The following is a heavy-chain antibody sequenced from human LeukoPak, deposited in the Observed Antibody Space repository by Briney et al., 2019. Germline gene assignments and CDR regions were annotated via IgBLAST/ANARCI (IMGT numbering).Heavy chain of an antibody. J-gene: IGHJ4*02. D-gene: IGHD3-22*01. CDR2: INPNSGGT. Sequence: GASVKVSCKASGYTFTDYGLSWVRQAPGQGLEWMGWINPNSGGTQYSQKFQGRVTLTRDTSITTGYMELSGLTSDDTAVYYCASLCYYDLSGYFYWGQGTLVTVSS. CDR1: GYTFTDYG. V-gene: IGHV1-2*02. CDR3: ASLCYYDLSGYFY.